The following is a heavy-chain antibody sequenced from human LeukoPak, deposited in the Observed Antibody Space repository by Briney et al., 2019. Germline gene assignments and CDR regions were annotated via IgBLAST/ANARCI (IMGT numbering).Heavy chain of an antibody. D-gene: IGHD3-22*01. CDR2: IYFTRNS. J-gene: IGHJ3*02. V-gene: IGHV4-39*01. CDR3: ATTRYDNNPLGAFDT. CDR1: GGSINISRYY. Sequence: SETLSLTCTVSGGSINISRYYWSWIRPPPGLGLVGSGSIYFTRNSYHNPNLKSRVTISVYTSTSQFSLRLSSVTAADTAVYYCATTRYDNNPLGAFDTWGQGKMVTVSS.